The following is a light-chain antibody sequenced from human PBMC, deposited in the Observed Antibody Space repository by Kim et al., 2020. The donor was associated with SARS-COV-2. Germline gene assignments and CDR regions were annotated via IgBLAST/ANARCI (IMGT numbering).Light chain of an antibody. V-gene: IGLV3-21*04. CDR2: YDS. J-gene: IGLJ2*01. Sequence: SYELTQPPSVSVAPGKTARITCGGNNIGSKNVHWYQQKPGQAPMLVISYDSDRPSGIPERFSGSKSGSTATLTIRRVEGGDEADYYCQVWDGSDDYVVFGGGTQLTVL. CDR3: QVWDGSDDYVV. CDR1: NIGSKN.